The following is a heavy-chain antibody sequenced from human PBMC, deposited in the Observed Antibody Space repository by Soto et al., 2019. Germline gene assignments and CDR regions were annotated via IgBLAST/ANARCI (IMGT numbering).Heavy chain of an antibody. J-gene: IGHJ4*02. CDR2: ISSSVSTV. D-gene: IGHD5-18*01. V-gene: IGHV3-48*01. Sequence: GGSLRLSCAASGFTFSSFGMNWVRQAPGKGLEWVSYISSSVSTVYYADSVKGRFTISRDNAKNSLYLQMNSLRAEDTAVYYCTRDRYSYGLGRYWGQGTLVTVSS. CDR3: TRDRYSYGLGRY. CDR1: GFTFSSFG.